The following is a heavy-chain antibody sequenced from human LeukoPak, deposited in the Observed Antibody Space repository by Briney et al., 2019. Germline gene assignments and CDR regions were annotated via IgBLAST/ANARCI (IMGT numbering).Heavy chain of an antibody. Sequence: GGSLRLSCAASGFTFSSYAMSWVRQAPGKGLEWVSAISGSGGSTYYADSVKGRFTISRDNSKNTLYLQMNSLRAEDTAVYYCAKDNIVVVPAAFNWFDPWGQGTLVTVSS. J-gene: IGHJ5*02. CDR3: AKDNIVVVPAAFNWFDP. CDR2: ISGSGGST. CDR1: GFTFSSYA. V-gene: IGHV3-23*01. D-gene: IGHD2-2*01.